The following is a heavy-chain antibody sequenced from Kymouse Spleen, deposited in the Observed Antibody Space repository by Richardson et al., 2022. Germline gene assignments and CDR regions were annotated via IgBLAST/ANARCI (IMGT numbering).Heavy chain of an antibody. V-gene: IGHV6-1*01. CDR3: ARAELWFGELPYYYYGMDV. D-gene: IGHD3-10*01. Sequence: QVQLQQSGPGLVKPSQTLSLTCAISGDSVSSNSAAWNWIRQSPSRGLEWLGRTYYRSKWYNDYAVSVKSRITINPDTSKNQFSLQLNSVTPEDTAVYYCARAELWFGELPYYYYGMDVWGQGTTVTVSS. J-gene: IGHJ6*02. CDR1: GDSVSSNSAA. CDR2: TYYRSKWYN.